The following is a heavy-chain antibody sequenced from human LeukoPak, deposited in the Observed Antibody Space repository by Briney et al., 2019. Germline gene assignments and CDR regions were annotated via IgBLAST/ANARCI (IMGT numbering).Heavy chain of an antibody. V-gene: IGHV1-18*01. J-gene: IGHJ4*02. CDR2: ISAYNGNT. Sequence: ASVKVSCKASGYTFTSYGISWVRQAPGQGLEWMGWISAYNGNTNYAQKLQGRVTMTTDTSTSTAYMELRSLRSDDTAVYYCARVIGSSWQRDYFDYWGQGTLVTVSS. CDR1: GYTFTSYG. CDR3: ARVIGSSWQRDYFDY. D-gene: IGHD6-13*01.